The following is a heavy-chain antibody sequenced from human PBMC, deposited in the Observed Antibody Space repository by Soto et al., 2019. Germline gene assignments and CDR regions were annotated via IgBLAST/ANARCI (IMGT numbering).Heavy chain of an antibody. CDR1: GASISYGGFS. CDR2: ISHLEST. J-gene: IGHJ4*02. V-gene: IGHV4-30-2*06. CDR3: ARGGGYDSFGY. Sequence: SETLSLTCTVSGASISYGGFSWSWIRQSPGKGLEWIGYISHLESTYFHPSFKSRLTMSIDRTRNQFSLKLSSVTAADMAVYYCARGGGYDSFGYWGQGVLVTVPS. D-gene: IGHD5-12*01.